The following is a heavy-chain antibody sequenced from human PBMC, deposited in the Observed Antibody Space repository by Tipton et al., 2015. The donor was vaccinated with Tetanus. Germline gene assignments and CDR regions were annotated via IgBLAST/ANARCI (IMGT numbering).Heavy chain of an antibody. Sequence: TLSLTCTVYGGSFSGYYWSWIRQPPGKGLEWIGEINHSGSTNYNPSLKSRVTISVGTSKNQFSLKLSSVTAADTAVYYCARERPGFDYWGQGTLVTVSS. J-gene: IGHJ4*02. CDR2: INHSGST. CDR1: GGSFSGYY. CDR3: ARERPGFDY. V-gene: IGHV4-34*01.